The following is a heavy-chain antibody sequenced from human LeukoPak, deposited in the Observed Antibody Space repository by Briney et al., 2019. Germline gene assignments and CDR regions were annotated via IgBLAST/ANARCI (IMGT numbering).Heavy chain of an antibody. CDR3: ARRGYYDSSGYSGNWFDP. J-gene: IGHJ5*02. CDR2: IYYSGST. Sequence: SETLSLTCTVSGGSISSYYWSWMRQPPGKGLEWIGYIYYSGSTKYNPSLKSRVTMSVDTSPNQFSLKLSSVTAADTAVYYCARRGYYDSSGYSGNWFDPWGQGTLVTVSS. V-gene: IGHV4-59*08. CDR1: GGSISSYY. D-gene: IGHD3-22*01.